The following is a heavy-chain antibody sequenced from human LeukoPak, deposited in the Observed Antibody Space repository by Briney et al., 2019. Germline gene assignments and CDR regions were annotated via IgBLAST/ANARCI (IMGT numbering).Heavy chain of an antibody. V-gene: IGHV1-2*02. CDR2: INPNSGGT. J-gene: IGHJ4*02. CDR3: ACLGYCSSTSCYIEDVV. Sequence: ASVKVSCKASGYTFTGYYTHWVRQAPGQGLEWMGWINPNSGGTNYAQKFQGRVTMTRDTSISTAYMELSRLRSDDTAVYYCACLGYCSSTSCYIEDVVWGQGTLVTVSS. CDR1: GYTFTGYY. D-gene: IGHD2-2*02.